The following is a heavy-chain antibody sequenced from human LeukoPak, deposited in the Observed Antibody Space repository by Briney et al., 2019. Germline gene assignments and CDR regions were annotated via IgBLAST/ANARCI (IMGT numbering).Heavy chain of an antibody. J-gene: IGHJ5*02. CDR2: IYYSGST. CDR3: ARTPYYYDSSGYRNWFDP. CDR1: GGSISSYY. V-gene: IGHV4-59*01. D-gene: IGHD3-22*01. Sequence: PSETLSLTCTVSGGSISSYYWSRIRQPPGKGLEWIGYIYYSGSTNYNPSLKSRVTISVDTSKNQFSLKLSSVTAADTAVYYCARTPYYYDSSGYRNWFDPWGQGTLVTVSS.